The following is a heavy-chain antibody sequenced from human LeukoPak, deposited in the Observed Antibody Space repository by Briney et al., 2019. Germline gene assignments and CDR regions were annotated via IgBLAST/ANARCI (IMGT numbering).Heavy chain of an antibody. V-gene: IGHV3-21*01. CDR2: ISSSSSYK. CDR1: GVTFSSYS. Sequence: GGSLRLSCAASGVTFSSYSMNWVRQAPGKGLEWVSSISSSSSYKYYADSVKGRFTISRDNAKNSLYLQMNSLRAEDTAVYYCARLYYYGSGALGGWFDLWGEGTLVSVSS. CDR3: ARLYYYGSGALGGWFDL. J-gene: IGHJ5*02. D-gene: IGHD3-10*01.